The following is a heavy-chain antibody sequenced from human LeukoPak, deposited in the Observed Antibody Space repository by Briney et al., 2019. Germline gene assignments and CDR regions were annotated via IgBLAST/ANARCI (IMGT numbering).Heavy chain of an antibody. CDR3: ATSDSSPDAFDI. CDR2: FDPEDGET. Sequence: GASVKVSCKVSGYTLTELSMHWVRQAPGKGLEWMGGFDPEDGETIYAQKFQGGVTMTEDTSTDTAYMELSSLRSEDTAVYYCATSDSSPDAFDIWGQGTMVTVSS. V-gene: IGHV1-24*01. CDR1: GYTLTELS. D-gene: IGHD3-22*01. J-gene: IGHJ3*02.